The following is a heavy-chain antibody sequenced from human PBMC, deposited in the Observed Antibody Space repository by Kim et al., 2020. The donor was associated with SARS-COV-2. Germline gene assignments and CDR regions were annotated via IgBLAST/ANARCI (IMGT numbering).Heavy chain of an antibody. CDR2: VYYSGST. J-gene: IGHJ4*02. D-gene: IGHD3-16*02. V-gene: IGHV4-59*01. Sequence: SETLSLTCTVSGGSISSYYWSWIRQPPGKGLEWIGHVYYSGSTNYNPSLKSRVTISVDTSKNQFSLKLCSVTAADTAVYYCARVDPIALFDDWGQGTLVTVSS. CDR1: GGSISSYY. CDR3: ARVDPIALFDD.